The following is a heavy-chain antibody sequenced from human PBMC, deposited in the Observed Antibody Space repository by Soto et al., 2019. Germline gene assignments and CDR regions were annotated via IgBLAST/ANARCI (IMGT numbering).Heavy chain of an antibody. CDR1: GFTFSDYY. D-gene: IGHD2-15*01. CDR2: ISSSGSTI. Sequence: PGGSLRLSCAASGFTFSDYYMSWIRQAPGKGLEWVSYISSSGSTIYYADSVKGRFTISRDNAKNSLYLQMNSLRAEDTAVYYCARTTKYCSGGSCYAEYFQHWGQGTLVTVSS. J-gene: IGHJ1*01. V-gene: IGHV3-11*01. CDR3: ARTTKYCSGGSCYAEYFQH.